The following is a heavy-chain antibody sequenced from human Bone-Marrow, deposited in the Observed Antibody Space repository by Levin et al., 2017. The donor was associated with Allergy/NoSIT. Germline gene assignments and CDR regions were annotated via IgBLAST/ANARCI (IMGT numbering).Heavy chain of an antibody. J-gene: IGHJ6*02. D-gene: IGHD6-19*01. CDR2: ISSHGAEQ. CDR1: GFIFSNYA. Sequence: PGGSLRLSCVASGFIFSNYAIHWVRQAPGKGLEWVALISSHGAEQYYADSVKGRFTISRDNSKNTLYLQMNSLRTEDTAVFYCAKDEGGYGSSPYYAMDVWGQGTTVIVSS. CDR3: AKDEGGYGSSPYYAMDV. V-gene: IGHV3-30*18.